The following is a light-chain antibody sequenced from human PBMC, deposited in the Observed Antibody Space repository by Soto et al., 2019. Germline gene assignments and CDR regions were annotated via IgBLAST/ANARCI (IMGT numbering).Light chain of an antibody. CDR1: HSISSW. J-gene: IGKJ1*01. CDR2: KAS. V-gene: IGKV1-5*03. CDR3: QQYNSYPT. Sequence: DIQMTQSPSTLSASVGDRVTITCRAIHSISSWLAWYQQKPGKAPNLLIYKASSLESGVPSRFSGSGSGTEFTLTISSLQPDDFATYYCQQYNSYPTFGQGTKV.